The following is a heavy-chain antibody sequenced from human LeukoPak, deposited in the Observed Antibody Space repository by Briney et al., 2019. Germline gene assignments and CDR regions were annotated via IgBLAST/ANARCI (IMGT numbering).Heavy chain of an antibody. Sequence: SVKVSCTASGGTFSSYAISWVRQAPGQGLEWMGGIIPIFGTANYAQKFQGRVTITADESTSTAYMELSSLRSEDTAVYYCARESSYDILTGYHHYYYYGMDVWGQGTTVTVSS. J-gene: IGHJ6*02. D-gene: IGHD3-9*01. CDR2: IIPIFGTA. CDR1: GGTFSSYA. V-gene: IGHV1-69*01. CDR3: ARESSYDILTGYHHYYYYGMDV.